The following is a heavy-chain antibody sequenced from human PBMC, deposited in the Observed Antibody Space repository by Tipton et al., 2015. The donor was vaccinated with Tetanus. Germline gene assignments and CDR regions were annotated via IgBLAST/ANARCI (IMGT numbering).Heavy chain of an antibody. CDR3: ARDQGGGRVVRLNWLDP. D-gene: IGHD6-6*01. J-gene: IGHJ5*02. CDR1: GGSSSSFY. CDR2: INHRGGT. V-gene: IGHV4-34*01. Sequence: TLSLTCAVYGGSSSSFYWSWIRQTPGGGLEWIGEINHRGGTAYSPSLKSRATISVDASKNHFSLNLTSVTAADTAVYYCARDQGGGRVVRLNWLDPWGQGTLVTVSS.